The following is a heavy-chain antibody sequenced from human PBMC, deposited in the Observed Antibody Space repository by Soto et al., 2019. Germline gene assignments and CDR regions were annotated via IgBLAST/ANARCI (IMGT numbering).Heavy chain of an antibody. D-gene: IGHD6-19*01. CDR3: ARAGYSSGWYRDYFDY. CDR2: IYPGDSDT. Sequence: GESLKISCKGSGYSFTSYWIGWVRQMPGKGLEWMGIIYPGDSDTRYSPSFQGQVTISADKSISTAYLQWSSLKASDTAMYYCARAGYSSGWYRDYFDYWGQGTLVTVSS. CDR1: GYSFTSYW. J-gene: IGHJ4*02. V-gene: IGHV5-51*01.